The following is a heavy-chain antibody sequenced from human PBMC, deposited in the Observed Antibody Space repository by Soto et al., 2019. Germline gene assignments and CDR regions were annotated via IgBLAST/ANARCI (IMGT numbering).Heavy chain of an antibody. J-gene: IGHJ4*02. CDR1: GGSISSSGYY. V-gene: IGHV4-39*02. D-gene: IGHD5-12*01. CDR2: IYYSGST. Sequence: QLQLQESGPGLLKPSETLSLTCSVSGGSISSSGYYWGWIRQPPGKGLEWIGSIYYSGSTYYNPALKRRVTISVATSKTHISLKLSAVTAADTAVYFCARPHLSGYVSAFEYWGQGTLVTVSS. CDR3: ARPHLSGYVSAFEY.